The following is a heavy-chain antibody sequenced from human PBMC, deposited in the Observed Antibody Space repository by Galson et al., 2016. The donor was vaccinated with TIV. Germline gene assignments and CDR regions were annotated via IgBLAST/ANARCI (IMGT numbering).Heavy chain of an antibody. CDR3: ARDRLWELLPPAAFDI. V-gene: IGHV3-23*01. Sequence: SLRLSCAASGFTFSNYVMGWVRQAPGKGLEWVSSISDTGISRYYADSVKGRFTISRDNSRNMLYLQVNSLRAEDTALYYCARDRLWELLPPAAFDIWGQGTKVIVSS. CDR1: GFTFSNYV. J-gene: IGHJ3*02. D-gene: IGHD1-26*01. CDR2: ISDTGISR.